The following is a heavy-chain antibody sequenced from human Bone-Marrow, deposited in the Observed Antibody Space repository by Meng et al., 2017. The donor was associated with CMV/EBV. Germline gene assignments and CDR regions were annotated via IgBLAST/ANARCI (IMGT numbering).Heavy chain of an antibody. D-gene: IGHD2-2*02. CDR3: ARDAVVPAAITQSADYYYYGMDV. Sequence: ESLKISCTVSGYSISSGYYWGWIRQPPGKGLEWIGSIYHGGSTNYNPSLKSRVTISVDTSKNQFSLKLSSVTAADTAVYYCARDAVVPAAITQSADYYYYGMDVWGQGTTVTVSS. J-gene: IGHJ6*02. V-gene: IGHV4-38-2*02. CDR2: IYHGGST. CDR1: GYSISSGYY.